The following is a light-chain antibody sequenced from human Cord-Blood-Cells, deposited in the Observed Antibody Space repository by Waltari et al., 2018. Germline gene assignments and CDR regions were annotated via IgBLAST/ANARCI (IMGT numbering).Light chain of an antibody. CDR3: MQALQTPRYT. V-gene: IGKV2-28*01. CDR1: QSLLHSNGYNY. J-gene: IGKJ2*01. CDR2: LGS. Sequence: IVMTQSPLSLPVTPGEPASISCRSSQSLLHSNGYNYFDWYLQKPGQSPQLLIYLGSNRAAGVPDRFSGSGSGTDFTLKISRVEAEDVGVYYCMQALQTPRYTFGQGTKLEIK.